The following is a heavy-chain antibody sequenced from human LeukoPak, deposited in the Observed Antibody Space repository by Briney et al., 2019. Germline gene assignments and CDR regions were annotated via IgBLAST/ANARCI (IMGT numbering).Heavy chain of an antibody. D-gene: IGHD2-2*01. Sequence: PSETLSLTCTVSGGSISSYYWSWIRQPPGKGLEWIGSIYYSGSTYYNPSLKSRVTISVDTSKNQFSLKLSSVTAADTAVYYCARHGDIVVVPAAIYGMDVWGQGTTVTVSS. V-gene: IGHV4-39*01. CDR1: GGSISSYY. CDR2: IYYSGST. CDR3: ARHGDIVVVPAAIYGMDV. J-gene: IGHJ6*02.